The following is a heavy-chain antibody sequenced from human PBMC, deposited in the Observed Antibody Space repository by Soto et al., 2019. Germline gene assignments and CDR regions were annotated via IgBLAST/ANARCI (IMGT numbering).Heavy chain of an antibody. CDR2: INTGNGNT. Sequence: QVQLVQSGAEVKKPGASVKVSCEASGYSFTRYAIHWVRQTPGQRLEWMGWINTGNGNTIYSQKFQGRVTITRDTSASTAYMELSSLRSGDTAVFFCARDAEISFGDYPTEFDYWGQGTLVTVSS. V-gene: IGHV1-3*04. J-gene: IGHJ4*02. D-gene: IGHD4-17*01. CDR1: GYSFTRYA. CDR3: ARDAEISFGDYPTEFDY.